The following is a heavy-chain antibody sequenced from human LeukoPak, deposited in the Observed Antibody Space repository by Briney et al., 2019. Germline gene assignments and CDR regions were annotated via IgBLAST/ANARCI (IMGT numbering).Heavy chain of an antibody. J-gene: IGHJ4*02. Sequence: SETLSLTCTVSHFISSYYWSWIRQPPGKGLEWIGYISYSGSTHYYPSLKSRLTISIDTSKNQFSLKLTSVTAADTAVYYCTRQWFGELFSVFDYWGQGSLVTVSS. CDR3: TRQWFGELFSVFDY. CDR2: ISYSGST. D-gene: IGHD3-10*01. CDR1: HFISSYY. V-gene: IGHV4-59*08.